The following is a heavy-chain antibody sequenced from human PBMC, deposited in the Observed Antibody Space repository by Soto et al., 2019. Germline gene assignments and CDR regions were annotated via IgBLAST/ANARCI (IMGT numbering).Heavy chain of an antibody. V-gene: IGHV3-30-3*01. CDR2: ISYDGSNK. CDR1: GFPFSDYA. CDR3: AKMRGSRISIFGVAPEIFGLDV. D-gene: IGHD3-3*01. Sequence: GXSLRLSCSASGFPFSDYAMHWVRQAPGKGLAWVAVISYDGSNKYSADSVKGRFTISRDNSKNTLYLQMNSLRPDDTAVYYCAKMRGSRISIFGVAPEIFGLDVWGRGTAVTGSS. J-gene: IGHJ6*02.